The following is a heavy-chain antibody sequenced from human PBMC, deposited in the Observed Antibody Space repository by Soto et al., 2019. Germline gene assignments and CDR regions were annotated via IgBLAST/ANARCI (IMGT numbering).Heavy chain of an antibody. Sequence: QVQLVESGGGVVQPGRSLRLSCAASGFTFSSYGMHWVRQAPGKGLEWVAVISYDGSNKYYADSVKGRFTISRDNSKNTLYLQMNSLRAEDTAVYYCAKNKYNDYDFWSGYYFVRYYGMDVWGQGTTVTVSS. J-gene: IGHJ6*02. CDR3: AKNKYNDYDFWSGYYFVRYYGMDV. CDR2: ISYDGSNK. CDR1: GFTFSSYG. V-gene: IGHV3-30*18. D-gene: IGHD3-3*01.